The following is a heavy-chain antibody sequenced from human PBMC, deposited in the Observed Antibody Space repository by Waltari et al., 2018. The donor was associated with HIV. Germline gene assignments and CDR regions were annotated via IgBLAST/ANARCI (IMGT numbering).Heavy chain of an antibody. CDR2: IKQDGSEK. CDR1: GFTFRGYW. Sequence: EVQLVESGGGLVQPGGSLRLSCAASGFTFRGYWISWVRQAPGKGLEWVANIKQDGSEKNYVDSVKGRFTISRDNAKNSLYLQMNSLRVEDTAVYYCARPIGRGQDYWGQGTLVTVSS. J-gene: IGHJ4*02. CDR3: ARPIGRGQDY. V-gene: IGHV3-7*01.